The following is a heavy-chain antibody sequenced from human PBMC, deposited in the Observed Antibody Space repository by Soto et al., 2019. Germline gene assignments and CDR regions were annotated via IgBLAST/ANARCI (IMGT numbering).Heavy chain of an antibody. J-gene: IGHJ4*02. V-gene: IGHV3-23*01. CDR2: ISGSGGST. Sequence: GGSLRLSCAASGFTFSSYAMSWVRQAPGKGLEWVSAISGSGGSTYYADSVKGRFTISRDISKTTLYLQMNSLRAEDTAVYYFARALHDRWRGGAVGGLGTLVTVSS. CDR1: GFTFSSYA. D-gene: IGHD6-19*01. CDR3: ARALHDRWRGGAV.